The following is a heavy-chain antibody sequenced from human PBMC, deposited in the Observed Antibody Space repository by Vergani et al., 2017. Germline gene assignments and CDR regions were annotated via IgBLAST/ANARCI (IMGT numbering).Heavy chain of an antibody. J-gene: IGHJ4*02. D-gene: IGHD3-10*01. CDR1: GGTVSSTNYY. CDR3: ARVDTMVRGVKGGYFDY. V-gene: IGHV4-39*01. CDR2: IYYSGST. Sequence: QLQLQESGPGLVKASETLSLTCTVSGGTVSSTNYYWGWIRQPPGKGLEWIGSIYYSGSTYYNPSLKSRVTISVDTSKSQFSLRLSSVTAADTAVYYCARVDTMVRGVKGGYFDYWGQGTLVTVSS.